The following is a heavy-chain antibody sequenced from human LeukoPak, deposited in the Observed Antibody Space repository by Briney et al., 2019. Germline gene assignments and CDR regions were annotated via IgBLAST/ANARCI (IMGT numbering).Heavy chain of an antibody. CDR1: GYTFTSYY. CDR3: ARAPVLAARGGDWYFDL. D-gene: IGHD2-2*01. CDR2: INPSGGST. V-gene: IGHV1-46*01. J-gene: IGHJ2*01. Sequence: ASVKVSCKASGYTFTSYYMHWVRQAPGQGLGWMGIINPSGGSTSYAQKFQGRVTMTRDMSTSTVYMELSSLRSEDTAVYYCARAPVLAARGGDWYFDLWGRGTLVTVSS.